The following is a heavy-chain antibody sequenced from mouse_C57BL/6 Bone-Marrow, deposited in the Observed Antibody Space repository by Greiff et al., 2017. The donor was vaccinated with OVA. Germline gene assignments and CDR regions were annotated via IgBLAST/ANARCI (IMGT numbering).Heavy chain of an antibody. Sequence: VQLQQSGAELVRPGTSVKVSCKASGYAFTNYLIEWVKQRPGQGLEWIGVINPGSGGTNYNEKFKGKATLTADKSSSTAYMQLSSLTSEDTAVYYCTRDYYGSSFYWYFDVWGTGTTVTVSS. CDR3: TRDYYGSSFYWYFDV. D-gene: IGHD1-1*01. J-gene: IGHJ1*03. CDR1: GYAFTNYL. V-gene: IGHV1-54*01. CDR2: INPGSGGT.